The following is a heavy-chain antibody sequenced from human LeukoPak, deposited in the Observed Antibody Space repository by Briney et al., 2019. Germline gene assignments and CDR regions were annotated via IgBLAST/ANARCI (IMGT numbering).Heavy chain of an antibody. CDR1: GFTVSSNY. V-gene: IGHV3-66*01. J-gene: IGHJ4*02. CDR3: ARSANYFDTSGQDY. D-gene: IGHD3-22*01. CDR2: IFSDGST. Sequence: PGGSLRLSCAASGFTVSSNYVSWVRQAPGMGLEWVSVIFSDGSTYYADSVKGRFTISRDNSKNTLYLQMNNLRAEDTAVYYCARSANYFDTSGQDYWGQGTLVTVSS.